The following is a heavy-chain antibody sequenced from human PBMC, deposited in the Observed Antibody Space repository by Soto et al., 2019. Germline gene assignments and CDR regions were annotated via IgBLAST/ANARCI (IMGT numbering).Heavy chain of an antibody. Sequence: EVQLVESGGGLVQPGGSLRVSCAASGFTFGSYWMNWVRQAPGKGLVWVSRIDSDGSSTTYADSVKGRFTTSRDNAKNTLYLQMSSLRMEDTAVYYCARGRHYGMDVWGQGTTVTVSS. V-gene: IGHV3-74*01. J-gene: IGHJ6*02. CDR2: IDSDGSST. CDR1: GFTFGSYW. CDR3: ARGRHYGMDV.